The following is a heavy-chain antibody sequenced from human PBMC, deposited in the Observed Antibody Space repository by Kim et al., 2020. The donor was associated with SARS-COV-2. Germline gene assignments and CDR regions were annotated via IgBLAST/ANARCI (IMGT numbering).Heavy chain of an antibody. Sequence: GGSLRLSCAASGFTFSSYWMHWVRQTPGKGLVWVSRINSDGSNTDYAGSVKGRFTISRDNSKNTLYLQMNTLRAEDTAVYYCARGGPVRDGSHFESDYWGQGTLVTVSS. CDR3: ARGGPVRDGSHFESDY. CDR2: INSDGSNT. D-gene: IGHD3-9*01. V-gene: IGHV3-74*01. J-gene: IGHJ4*02. CDR1: GFTFSSYW.